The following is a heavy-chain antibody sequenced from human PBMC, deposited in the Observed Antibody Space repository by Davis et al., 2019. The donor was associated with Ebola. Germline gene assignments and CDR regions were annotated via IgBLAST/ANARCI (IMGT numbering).Heavy chain of an antibody. CDR2: IFYSGIN. Sequence: MPSETLSLTCTVSGGSMTTYYWSWIRQPPGKGLEWIGYIFYSGINKYNPSLKGRVTISVDTSKTQFSLNLDSMTAADSAVYYCARGQRGYRFWGRGTLVIVSS. CDR1: GGSMTTYY. D-gene: IGHD5-18*01. J-gene: IGHJ4*02. CDR3: ARGQRGYRF. V-gene: IGHV4-59*01.